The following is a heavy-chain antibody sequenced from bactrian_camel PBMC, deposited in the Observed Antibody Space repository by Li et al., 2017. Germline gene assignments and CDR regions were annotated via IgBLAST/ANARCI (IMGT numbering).Heavy chain of an antibody. D-gene: IGHD5*01. J-gene: IGHJ4*01. CDR1: GYTVRTGY. CDR3: ASTRDGWCTQDESQYPY. V-gene: IGHV3S53*01. Sequence: HVQLVESGGGSVQAGGSLRLSCAASGYTVRTGYMAWLRQAPGKEREGVASIDYDGTTLYERSVKGRFTTSKGSGEKTMTLTMNNLEPEDTAVYYCASTRDGWCTQDESQYPYWGQGTQVT. CDR2: IDYDGTT.